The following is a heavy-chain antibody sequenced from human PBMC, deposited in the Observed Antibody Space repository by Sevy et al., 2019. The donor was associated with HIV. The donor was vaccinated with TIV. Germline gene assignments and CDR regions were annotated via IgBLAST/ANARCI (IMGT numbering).Heavy chain of an antibody. V-gene: IGHV4-31*03. D-gene: IGHD3-22*01. Sequence: LSLTCTVSGGSISSGGYYWSWIRQHPGKGLEWIGYIDYSGSTYYNPSLKSRVTISVDTSKNQFSLKLSSVTAADTAVYYCARGVPDYYDSSGPEKNVVNNWLDPWGQGTLVTVSS. CDR1: GGSISSGGYY. CDR3: ARGVPDYYDSSGPEKNVVNNWLDP. J-gene: IGHJ5*02. CDR2: IDYSGST.